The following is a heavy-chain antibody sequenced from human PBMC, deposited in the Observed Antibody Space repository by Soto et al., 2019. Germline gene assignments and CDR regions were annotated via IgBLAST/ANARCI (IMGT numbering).Heavy chain of an antibody. J-gene: IGHJ3*02. CDR3: ARGIYYFWSGYYTNHDAFVI. V-gene: IGHV1-18*04. Sequence: ASVKVSCKASGYTFTSYGISWVRQAPGQGLEWMGWISAYNGNTNYAQKLQGRVTMTTDTSTSTAYMELRSLRSDDTAVYYCARGIYYFWSGYYTNHDAFVILGQRTRFAVSS. CDR2: ISAYNGNT. D-gene: IGHD3-3*01. CDR1: GYTFTSYG.